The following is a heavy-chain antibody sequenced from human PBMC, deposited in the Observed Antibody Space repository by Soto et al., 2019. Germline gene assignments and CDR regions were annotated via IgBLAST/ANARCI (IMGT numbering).Heavy chain of an antibody. D-gene: IGHD2-2*01. J-gene: IGHJ4*02. V-gene: IGHV1-18*01. Sequence: GASVKVSCKASGYTFTSYGISWVRQAPGQGLEWMGWISAYNGNTNYAQKLQGRVTMTTDTSTSTAYMELSSLRSDDTAVYYCACGDRYSRSTSGYSSFDYGGEGTLVNVYS. CDR1: GYTFTSYG. CDR3: ACGDRYSRSTSGYSSFDY. CDR2: ISAYNGNT.